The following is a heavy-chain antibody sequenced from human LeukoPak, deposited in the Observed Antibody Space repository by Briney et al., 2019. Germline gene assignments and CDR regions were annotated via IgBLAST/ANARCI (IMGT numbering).Heavy chain of an antibody. Sequence: PSETLSLTCGVSGGSISSSNWWSWVRQPPGKGLEWIGEIYHSGSTNYNPSLKSRVTISVDKSKNQFSLKLSSVTAADTAVYYCARDSRYYYYYMDVWGKGTTVTVSS. J-gene: IGHJ6*03. CDR1: GGSISSSNW. CDR3: ARDSRYYYYYMDV. V-gene: IGHV4-4*02. CDR2: IYHSGST.